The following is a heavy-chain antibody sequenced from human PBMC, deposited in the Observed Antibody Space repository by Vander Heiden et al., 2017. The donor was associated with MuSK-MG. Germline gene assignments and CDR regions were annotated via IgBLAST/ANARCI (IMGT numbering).Heavy chain of an antibody. CDR3: ARDCSGGGCYPAGFDY. CDR1: GGSISSGTYS. Sequence: QVQLQESGPGLVKPSQTLSLTCTVSGGSISSGTYSWNWIRQPAGKGLQWIGHIYTSGSTNYNPSLKSRVTMSVDTSKNQFSLKLSSVTAADTAVYYCARDCSGGGCYPAGFDYWGQGTLVTVSS. J-gene: IGHJ4*02. CDR2: IYTSGST. V-gene: IGHV4-61*02. D-gene: IGHD2-15*01.